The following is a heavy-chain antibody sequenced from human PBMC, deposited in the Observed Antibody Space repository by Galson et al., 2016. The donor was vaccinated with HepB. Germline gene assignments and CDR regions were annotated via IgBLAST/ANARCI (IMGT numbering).Heavy chain of an antibody. J-gene: IGHJ6*02. CDR3: ARGQAVTWEYYGLDV. CDR1: GFSFNSYV. Sequence: SLRLSCAASGFSFNSYVMYWVRQAPGKGLEWVAIIWYDGSNKDYVDSVKGRFTISRDNSKNMLYLQMSSLRAEDTAVYYCARGQAVTWEYYGLDVWGQETLVTVSS. V-gene: IGHV3-33*01. D-gene: IGHD4-17*01. CDR2: IWYDGSNK.